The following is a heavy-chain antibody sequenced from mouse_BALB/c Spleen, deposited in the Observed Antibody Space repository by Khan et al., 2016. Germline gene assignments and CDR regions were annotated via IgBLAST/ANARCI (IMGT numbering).Heavy chain of an antibody. J-gene: IGHJ2*01. CDR2: INPSNGRT. CDR1: GYTLTSYW. Sequence: QVRLQQSGAELVNPGASVNLSCKASGYTLTSYWMPWVKQRPGQGLEWIGEINPSNGRTNYNEKFKSKATLTVDKSSTTAYMQRSSPRAEDTAVYYCARLLSNFAYWGQGTTLTVSS. CDR3: ARLLSNFAY. V-gene: IGHV1S81*02. D-gene: IGHD2-1*01.